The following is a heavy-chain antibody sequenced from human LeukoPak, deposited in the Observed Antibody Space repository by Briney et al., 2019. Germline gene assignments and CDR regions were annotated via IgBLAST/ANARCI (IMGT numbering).Heavy chain of an antibody. V-gene: IGHV3-20*04. CDR3: AREWRIMITFGGVIGVLDY. D-gene: IGHD3-16*01. J-gene: IGHJ4*02. Sequence: GGSLRLSCAASGFTFDDYGMSWVRQAPGKGLEWVSGINWNGGSTGYADSVKGRFTISRDNAKNSLYLQMNSLRAEDTAVYYCAREWRIMITFGGVIGVLDYWGQGTLVTVSS. CDR1: GFTFDDYG. CDR2: INWNGGST.